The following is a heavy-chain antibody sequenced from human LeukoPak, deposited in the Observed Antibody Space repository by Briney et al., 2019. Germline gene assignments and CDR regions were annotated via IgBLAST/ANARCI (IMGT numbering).Heavy chain of an antibody. Sequence: GSLRLSCAASGFTFSSYWMSWVRQAPGKGLEWVANIKQDGSGKYYVDSVKGRFTISRDNAKNSLYLQMNSLRAEDTAVYYCARDPRGAGYEALFDYWGQGTLVTVSS. CDR3: ARDPRGAGYEALFDY. CDR1: GFTFSSYW. J-gene: IGHJ4*02. CDR2: IKQDGSGK. V-gene: IGHV3-7*01. D-gene: IGHD5-12*01.